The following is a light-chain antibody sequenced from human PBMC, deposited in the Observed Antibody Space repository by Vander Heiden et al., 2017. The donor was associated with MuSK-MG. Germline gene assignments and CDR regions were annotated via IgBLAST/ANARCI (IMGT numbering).Light chain of an antibody. CDR3: SSYTSANTVK. Sequence: PASVSGSPGQSITISCTGTSSDVGGFNYVSWYQQRPGKAPKLMIYDVTNRPSGVSLRFSGSRSGNTASLTISGLQAEDEADYYCSSYTSANTVKFGGGTTLTVL. CDR2: DVT. J-gene: IGLJ2*01. V-gene: IGLV2-14*03. CDR1: SSDVGGFNY.